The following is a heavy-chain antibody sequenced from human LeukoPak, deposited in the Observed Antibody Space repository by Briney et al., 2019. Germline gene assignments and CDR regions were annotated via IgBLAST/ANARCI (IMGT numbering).Heavy chain of an antibody. J-gene: IGHJ4*02. CDR1: GGSISSGGYY. V-gene: IGHV4-31*03. CDR2: IYYSGST. D-gene: IGHD4-17*01. CDR3: ARGLTSVTTCYFDY. Sequence: SETLSLTCTVSGGSISSGGYYWSRIRQHPGKGLEWIGYIYYSGSTYYNPSLKSRVTISVDTSKNLFSLKLSSVTAADTAVYYCARGLTSVTTCYFDYWGQGTLVTVSS.